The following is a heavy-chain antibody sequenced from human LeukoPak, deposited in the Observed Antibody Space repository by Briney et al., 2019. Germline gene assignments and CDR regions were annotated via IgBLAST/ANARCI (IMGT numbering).Heavy chain of an antibody. J-gene: IGHJ4*02. Sequence: PGGSLRLSCAASGFTFDDYAMHWVRQAPGKGLEWVSGISWNSGSVGYADSVKGRFTISRDNAKNSLYLQMNSLRAEDTAVYYCARWIQIPGSYWGQGTLVTVSS. CDR1: GFTFDDYA. CDR3: ARWIQIPGSY. CDR2: ISWNSGSV. V-gene: IGHV3-9*01. D-gene: IGHD5-18*01.